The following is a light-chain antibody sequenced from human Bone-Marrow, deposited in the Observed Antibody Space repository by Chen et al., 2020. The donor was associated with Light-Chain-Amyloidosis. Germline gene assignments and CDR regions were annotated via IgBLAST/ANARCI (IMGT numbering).Light chain of an antibody. CDR1: SSDVGVDNH. J-gene: IGLJ1*01. V-gene: IGLV2-14*01. Sequence: QSALTQPASVSGSPGQSITISCTGTSSDVGVDNHVSWYQQHPDKAPKLMIYEVTNRPSWVPDRFASSKSDNTGSLTISGLQTEDEADYFCSSYTITNTLVFGSGTRVTVL. CDR2: EVT. CDR3: SSYTITNTLV.